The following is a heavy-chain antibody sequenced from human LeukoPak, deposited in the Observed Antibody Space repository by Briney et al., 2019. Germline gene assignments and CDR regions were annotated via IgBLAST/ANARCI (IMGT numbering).Heavy chain of an antibody. Sequence: GGSLRLSCTASGLTFSTYWVHWVRQAPGKGLEWVSILYSAGSTYYADSVRGRFSISRDTSKNTVSLQMNSLTVEDTAVYYCASGGTGARKFYSDPFHHWGQGTLVTVSS. CDR2: LYSAGST. J-gene: IGHJ4*02. V-gene: IGHV3-53*01. D-gene: IGHD2-15*01. CDR1: GLTFSTYW. CDR3: ASGGTGARKFYSDPFHH.